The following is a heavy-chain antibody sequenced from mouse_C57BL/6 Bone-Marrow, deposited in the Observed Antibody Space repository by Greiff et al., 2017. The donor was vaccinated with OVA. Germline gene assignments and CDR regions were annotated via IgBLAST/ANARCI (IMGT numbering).Heavy chain of an antibody. J-gene: IGHJ2*01. CDR2: IDPSDSYT. V-gene: IGHV1-50*01. CDR3: ARGVGSYYFDY. Sequence: QVQLQQPGAELVKPGASVKLSCKASGYTFTSYWMQWVKQRPGQGLEWIGEIDPSDSYTNYNQKFKGKATLTVDTSSSTAYMPLSSLTSEDSAVYYCARGVGSYYFDYWGQGTTLTVSS. D-gene: IGHD1-1*02. CDR1: GYTFTSYW.